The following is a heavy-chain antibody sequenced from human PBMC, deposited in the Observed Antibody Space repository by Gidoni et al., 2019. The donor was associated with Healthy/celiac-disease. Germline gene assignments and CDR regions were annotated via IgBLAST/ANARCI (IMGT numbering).Heavy chain of an antibody. Sequence: EVQILESGGALVRPGGSRRLSCAASGFTFSTYAMSWFRQAPGKGLEWFSAIISSGVSTYYVDSVKGRFTISRDNSKNTLYLQLNSLRAEDTALYFCAKESEGHYYFDFWGQGSLVTVSS. CDR1: GFTFSTYA. V-gene: IGHV3-23*01. J-gene: IGHJ4*02. CDR2: IISSGVST. CDR3: AKESEGHYYFDF.